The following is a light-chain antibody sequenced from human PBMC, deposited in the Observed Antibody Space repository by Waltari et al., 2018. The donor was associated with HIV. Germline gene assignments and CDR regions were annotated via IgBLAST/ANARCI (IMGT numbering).Light chain of an antibody. Sequence: QSVLTQPPSASGTPGQSVTISCSGTSSNIGTNYVYWYQQFPGPAPKLRSYRNNKRPSGVPDLFSGSKSGTSASLDISGLRSDDEAEYYCAAWDDTLTVVFGGGTKLTVL. CDR2: RNN. CDR3: AAWDDTLTVV. V-gene: IGLV1-47*01. J-gene: IGLJ2*01. CDR1: SSNIGTNY.